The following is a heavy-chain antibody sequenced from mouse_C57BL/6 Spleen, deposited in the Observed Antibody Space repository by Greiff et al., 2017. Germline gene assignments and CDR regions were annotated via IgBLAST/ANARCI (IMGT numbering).Heavy chain of an antibody. CDR2: IDPEDGAT. Sequence: VQLQQSGAELVKPGASVKLSCTASGFNIKHYYMHWVKQRTEQGLEWIGRIDPEDGATKYAPNFQGKATITADTSSNTAYLQLSGLTSEDTAVYYCARGGYGDYFDYWGQGTTLTVSS. CDR3: ARGGYGDYFDY. D-gene: IGHD2-2*01. J-gene: IGHJ2*01. V-gene: IGHV14-2*01. CDR1: GFNIKHYY.